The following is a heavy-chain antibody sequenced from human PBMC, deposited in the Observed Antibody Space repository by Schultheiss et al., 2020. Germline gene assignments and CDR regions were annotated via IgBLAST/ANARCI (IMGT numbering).Heavy chain of an antibody. CDR2: IYYSGST. J-gene: IGHJ5*02. Sequence: SQTLSLTCTVSGGSISSYYWSWIRQPPGKGLEWIGYIYYSGSTNYNPSLKSRVTISVDTSKNQFSLKLSSVTAADTAVYYCAKEEGLRYFAYNWFDPWGQGTLVTVCS. D-gene: IGHD3-9*01. V-gene: IGHV4-59*12. CDR1: GGSISSYY. CDR3: AKEEGLRYFAYNWFDP.